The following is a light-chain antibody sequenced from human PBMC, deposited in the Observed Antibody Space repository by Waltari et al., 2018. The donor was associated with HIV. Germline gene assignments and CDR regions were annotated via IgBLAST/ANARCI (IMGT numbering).Light chain of an antibody. V-gene: IGLV1-44*01. Sequence: QSVLTQPPSASGAPGQSITISCSGSTSNIGTNTVNWYQQVPGSAPRVLLYTDNQRFTGVPDRFSGSKSGTSASLAINGLQSEDEASYFCATWDDSLNGLVFGTGTWVTVL. CDR1: TSNIGTNT. CDR2: TDN. CDR3: ATWDDSLNGLV. J-gene: IGLJ1*01.